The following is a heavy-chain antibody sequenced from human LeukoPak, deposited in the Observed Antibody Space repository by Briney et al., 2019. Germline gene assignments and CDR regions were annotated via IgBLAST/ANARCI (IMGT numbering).Heavy chain of an antibody. V-gene: IGHV3-30*18. CDR3: ANTGNSGSYIDY. CDR2: ISYDGSNK. J-gene: IGHJ4*02. CDR1: GFTFSSYG. Sequence: GGSLRLSCAASGFTFSSYGMHWVRQAPGKGLEGVAVISYDGSNKYYADSVKGRFTISRDNSKNTLYLQMNSLRAEDTAVYYCANTGNSGSYIDYWGQGTLVTVSS. D-gene: IGHD1-26*01.